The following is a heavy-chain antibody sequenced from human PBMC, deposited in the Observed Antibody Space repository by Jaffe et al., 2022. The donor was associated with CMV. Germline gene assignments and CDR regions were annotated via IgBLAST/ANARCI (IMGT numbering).Heavy chain of an antibody. CDR2: ISWDGSST. D-gene: IGHD2-8*02. CDR3: VKEESLTGNFEY. CDR1: GFTFHDHT. Sequence: EVHLVESGGAVIQPGGSLRLSCAVSGFTFHDHTMHWVRQVPGKGLEWVSLISWDGSSTNYADSVEGRFTISRDNSKNSLYLQMSSLKTEDSALYYCVKEESLTGNFEYWGQGTLVTVSS. V-gene: IGHV3-43*01. J-gene: IGHJ4*02.